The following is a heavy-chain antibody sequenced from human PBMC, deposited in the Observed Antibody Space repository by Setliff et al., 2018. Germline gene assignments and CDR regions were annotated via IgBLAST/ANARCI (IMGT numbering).Heavy chain of an antibody. CDR3: ARGPGVNWFDP. J-gene: IGHJ5*02. V-gene: IGHV4-39*07. Sequence: SETLSLTCTVSGGSISSSSYYWGWIRQPPGKGLEWIGEINHSGSTNYNPSLKSRVTISVDTSKNQFSLKLSSVTAADTAVYYCARGPGVNWFDPWGQGTLVTVSS. CDR2: INHSGST. CDR1: GGSISSSSYY. D-gene: IGHD7-27*01.